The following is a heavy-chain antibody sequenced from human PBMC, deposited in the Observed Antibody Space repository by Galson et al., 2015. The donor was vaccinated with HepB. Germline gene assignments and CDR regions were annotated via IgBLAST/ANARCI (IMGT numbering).Heavy chain of an antibody. CDR3: ARDLDNYGSGSYYKPGYYYYGMDV. J-gene: IGHJ6*02. CDR1: GFTFSSYA. D-gene: IGHD3-10*01. CDR2: ISYDGGNK. Sequence: SLRLSCAASGFTFSSYAMHWVRQAPGKGLEWVAVISYDGGNKYYADSVKGRFTISRDNSKNTLYLQMNSLRAEDTAVYYCARDLDNYGSGSYYKPGYYYYGMDVWGQGTTVTVSS. V-gene: IGHV3-30*04.